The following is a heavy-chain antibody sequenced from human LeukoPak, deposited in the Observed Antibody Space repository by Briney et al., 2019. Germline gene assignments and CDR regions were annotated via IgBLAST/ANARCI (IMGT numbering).Heavy chain of an antibody. J-gene: IGHJ4*02. Sequence: GASVKVSCKASGYTFTGYYMHWVRQAPGQGLEWMGWINPNSGGTNYAQKFQGRVTMTRDTSISTAYMELSRLRSDDTAVYYCARGQGGYYDSSGYQPFDYWGQGPLVTVSS. V-gene: IGHV1-2*02. CDR2: INPNSGGT. D-gene: IGHD3-22*01. CDR1: GYTFTGYY. CDR3: ARGQGGYYDSSGYQPFDY.